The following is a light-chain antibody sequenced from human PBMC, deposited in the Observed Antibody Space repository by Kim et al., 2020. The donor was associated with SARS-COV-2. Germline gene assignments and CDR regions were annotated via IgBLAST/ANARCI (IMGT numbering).Light chain of an antibody. CDR2: KAS. V-gene: IGKV1-5*03. J-gene: IGKJ1*01. CDR3: QQYNSWWT. Sequence: SASVGYRVTITGRASQSIGSSLAWYQQRPGKAPKLLIHKASSLESGVPSRFSGSGSGTEFTLTISSLQPDDFATYYCQQYNSWWTFGQGTKVDIK. CDR1: QSIGSS.